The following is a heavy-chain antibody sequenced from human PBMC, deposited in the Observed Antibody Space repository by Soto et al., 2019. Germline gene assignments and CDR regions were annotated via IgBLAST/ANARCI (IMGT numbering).Heavy chain of an antibody. J-gene: IGHJ6*02. CDR1: GDSISNYY. Sequence: QVQLQEWGPGLVKPSETLSLTCTVSGDSISNYYWSWIRQPAGKGLEWIGRIYTSGTTYYNPSLKSRVTMSVDTSKIQLSLKLGSVTAADTAVDFCVGDQGYYYSGTDVWGQGTTVTVSS. V-gene: IGHV4-4*07. CDR3: VGDQGYYYSGTDV. CDR2: IYTSGTT.